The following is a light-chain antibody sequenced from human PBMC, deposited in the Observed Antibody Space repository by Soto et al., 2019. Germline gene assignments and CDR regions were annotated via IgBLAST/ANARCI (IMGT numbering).Light chain of an antibody. J-gene: IGLJ2*01. CDR1: SSNIGAGYD. CDR3: QSYDSSLKGVV. CDR2: GNS. Sequence: QSVLTQPPSVSGAPGQGVTISCTGSSSNIGAGYDVHWYQQLPGTAPKLLIYGNSNRPSGVPDRFSGSKSGTSASLAITGLQAEDEADYYCQSYDSSLKGVVFGGGTKVTVL. V-gene: IGLV1-40*01.